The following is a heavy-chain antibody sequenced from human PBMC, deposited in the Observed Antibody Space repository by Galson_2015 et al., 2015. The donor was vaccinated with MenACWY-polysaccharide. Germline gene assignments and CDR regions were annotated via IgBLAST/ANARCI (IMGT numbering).Heavy chain of an antibody. CDR1: GGSFSGYY. CDR3: ARGRSNGGNFDY. V-gene: IGHV4-34*01. D-gene: IGHD2-8*01. Sequence: SETLSLTCAVYGGSFSGYYWGWIRQSPGKGLEWIASIYYSGSSFYHPSLKSRATISLDTSKNQFSLKLSSVTAADTAVYYCARGRSNGGNFDYWGQGTLVTVSS. CDR2: IYYSGSS. J-gene: IGHJ4*02.